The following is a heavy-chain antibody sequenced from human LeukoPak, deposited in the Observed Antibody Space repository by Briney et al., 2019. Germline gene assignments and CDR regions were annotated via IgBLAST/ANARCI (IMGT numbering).Heavy chain of an antibody. Sequence: SETLSLTCTVSGGSISSSSYYWGWIRQPPGKGLEWIGSIYYSGSTYYNPSLKSRVTISVDTSKNQFSLKLSSVTAADTAVYYCARVGSDWYHNMYYFDYWGQGTLVTVSS. V-gene: IGHV4-39*07. D-gene: IGHD6-19*01. CDR2: IYYSGST. CDR3: ARVGSDWYHNMYYFDY. J-gene: IGHJ4*02. CDR1: GGSISSSSYY.